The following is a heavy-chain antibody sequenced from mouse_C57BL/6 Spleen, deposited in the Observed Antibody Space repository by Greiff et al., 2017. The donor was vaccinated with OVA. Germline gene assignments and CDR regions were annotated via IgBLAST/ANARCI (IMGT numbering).Heavy chain of an antibody. D-gene: IGHD3-1*01. CDR3: ARKGLYYYAMDY. Sequence: QVQLQQSGPGLVQPSQSLSITCTVSGFSLTSYGVHWVRQSPGKGLEWLGVIWSGGSTDYNAAFISRLSISKDNSKSQVFFKMNSLQADDTARYYCARKGLYYYAMDYWGQGTSVTVSS. CDR1: GFSLTSYG. CDR2: IWSGGST. V-gene: IGHV2-2*01. J-gene: IGHJ4*01.